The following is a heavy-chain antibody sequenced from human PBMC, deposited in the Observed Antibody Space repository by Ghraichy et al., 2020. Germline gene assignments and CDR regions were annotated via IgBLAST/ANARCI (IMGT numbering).Heavy chain of an antibody. CDR3: ARDRDDYGRDC. V-gene: IGHV1-2*06. Sequence: ASVKVSCKASGYIFTAYRIHWVRHAPGQGLEWMGRIDPKSGGTNSAQRFQGRITLTRDTSITTVYMQLSSLRSDDTAVYYCARDRDDYGRDCWGQGTLVTVSP. J-gene: IGHJ4*02. CDR2: IDPKSGGT. D-gene: IGHD4-17*01. CDR1: GYIFTAYR.